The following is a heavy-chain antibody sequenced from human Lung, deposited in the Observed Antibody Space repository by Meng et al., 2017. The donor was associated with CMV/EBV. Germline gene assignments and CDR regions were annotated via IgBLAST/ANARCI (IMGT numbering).Heavy chain of an antibody. CDR1: GYTFTSYG. D-gene: IGHD1-26*01. CDR3: ARDVMGPTDY. V-gene: IGHV1-18*01. CDR2: TSAYNGNT. J-gene: IGHJ4*02. Sequence: ASXXVSCKASGYTFTSYGISWVRRAPGQGLEWMGWTSAYNGNTNYAQKLQGRVTMTTDTSTSTAYMELRRLRSDDTAVYYCARDVMGPTDYWAQGTLVTVSS.